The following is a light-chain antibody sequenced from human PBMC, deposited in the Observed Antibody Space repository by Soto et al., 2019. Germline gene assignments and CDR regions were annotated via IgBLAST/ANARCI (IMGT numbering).Light chain of an antibody. CDR2: DAS. Sequence: DIQMTQSPSTLSASVGDRVTITCRASQTIFNWLAWYQRKPGRAPNLLIYDASSLQSGVPSTFSGSGSGTEFTLTISSLQPGDFATYYCQQYNSYSSFGQGTKVDIK. J-gene: IGKJ1*01. CDR3: QQYNSYSS. V-gene: IGKV1-5*01. CDR1: QTIFNW.